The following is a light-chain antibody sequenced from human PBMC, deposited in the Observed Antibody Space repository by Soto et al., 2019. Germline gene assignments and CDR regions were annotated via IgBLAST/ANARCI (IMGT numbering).Light chain of an antibody. Sequence: DIQMTQSPSSLSASVGDTVTITCRASQGISHYLAWYQQKPGQVPNLLIYPASTLQSGVPSRCSGSGSGTDFTLTISSRRAEDVATYYCQEYNNAPRTLGQGNKWEI. CDR1: QGISHY. CDR3: QEYNNAPRT. CDR2: PAS. J-gene: IGKJ1*01. V-gene: IGKV1-27*01.